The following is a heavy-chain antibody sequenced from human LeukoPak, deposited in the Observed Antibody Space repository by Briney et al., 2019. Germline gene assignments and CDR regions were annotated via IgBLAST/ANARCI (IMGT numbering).Heavy chain of an antibody. Sequence: PSQTLSLTCTVSGGSISSGGYYWSWIRQPPGKGLEWIGYIYHSGSTYYNPSLKSRVTISVDRSKNQFSLKLSSVTAADTAVYYCARASIAVAYGDWFDPWGQGTLVTVSS. V-gene: IGHV4-30-2*01. J-gene: IGHJ5*02. D-gene: IGHD6-19*01. CDR3: ARASIAVAYGDWFDP. CDR2: IYHSGST. CDR1: GGSISSGGYY.